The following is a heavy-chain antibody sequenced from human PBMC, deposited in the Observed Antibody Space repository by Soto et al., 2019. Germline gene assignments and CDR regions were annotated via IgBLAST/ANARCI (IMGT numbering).Heavy chain of an antibody. D-gene: IGHD6-13*01. J-gene: IGHJ4*02. V-gene: IGHV3-73*01. CDR1: GFTFSGSA. CDR2: IRSKTNSYAT. CDR3: TRRLDSGYDFDRVRYSSSWYDY. Sequence: GGPLRLSCAASGFTFSGSAMHWVRQACGKGLEWIGRIRSKTNSYATAYAASVKGRFTISRDDSKNTAYLQMNSLKTEDTAVYYCTRRLDSGYDFDRVRYSSSWYDYWGQGTLVTVFS.